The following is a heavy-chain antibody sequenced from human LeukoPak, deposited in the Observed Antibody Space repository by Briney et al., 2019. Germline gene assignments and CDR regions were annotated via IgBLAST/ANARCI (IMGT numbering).Heavy chain of an antibody. CDR2: IYYSGST. D-gene: IGHD1-7*01. V-gene: IGHV4-61*05. Sequence: SETLSLTCTVSGGSISSSSYYWGWIRQPPGKGLEWIGYIYYSGSTNYNPSLKSRVTISVDTSKNQFSLKLSSVTAADTAVYYCARGRSTGTTPKPFDYWGQGTLVTVSS. J-gene: IGHJ4*02. CDR3: ARGRSTGTTPKPFDY. CDR1: GGSISSSSYY.